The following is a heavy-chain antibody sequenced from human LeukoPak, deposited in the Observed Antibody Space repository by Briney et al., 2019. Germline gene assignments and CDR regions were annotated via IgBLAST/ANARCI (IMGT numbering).Heavy chain of an antibody. V-gene: IGHV4-39*07. J-gene: IGHJ4*02. CDR2: IYYSGST. CDR1: GGSISSSSYY. Sequence: PSETLSLTCTVSGGSISSSSYYWGWIRQPPGKGLEWIGSIYYSGSTHYNPSLKSRVTISVDTSKNQFSLKLSSVTAADTAVYYCARDWFDYWGQGTLVTVSS. CDR3: ARDWFDY.